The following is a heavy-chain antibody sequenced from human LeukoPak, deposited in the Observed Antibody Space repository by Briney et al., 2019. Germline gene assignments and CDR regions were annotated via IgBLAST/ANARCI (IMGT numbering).Heavy chain of an antibody. Sequence: GASVKVSCKASGGTFSSYAISWVRQAPGKGLEWVSAVSGRDDSTYYADSVKGRFTISRDTSKNTLYLQMNSLRAEDTAVYYCAKWGDYDILTGYYDSDYWGQGTLVTVSS. J-gene: IGHJ4*02. D-gene: IGHD3-9*01. CDR2: VSGRDDST. V-gene: IGHV3-23*01. CDR1: GGTFSSYA. CDR3: AKWGDYDILTGYYDSDY.